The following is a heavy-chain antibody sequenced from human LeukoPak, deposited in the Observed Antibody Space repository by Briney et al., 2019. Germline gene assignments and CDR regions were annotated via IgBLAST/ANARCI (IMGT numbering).Heavy chain of an antibody. CDR2: ITSTSSTV. CDR3: ARVGDGYSVNYFDY. Sequence: GGSLRLSCAASGFALSSYNMTWVRQAPGKGLEWVSYITSTSSTVYYADSVKGRFTVSRDNAKNSQYLQMNSLRDEDTAMFYCARVGDGYSVNYFDYWGEGALVTVSS. CDR1: GFALSSYN. J-gene: IGHJ4*02. V-gene: IGHV3-48*02. D-gene: IGHD5-24*01.